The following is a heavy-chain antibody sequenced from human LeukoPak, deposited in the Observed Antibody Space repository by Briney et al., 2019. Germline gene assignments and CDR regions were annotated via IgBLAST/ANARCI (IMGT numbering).Heavy chain of an antibody. J-gene: IGHJ4*02. V-gene: IGHV3-15*01. CDR3: ARGSNSDGSSDFDQ. CDR2: IHSKTAGGST. Sequence: GGSLRLSCAASGFIFSKAWMNWVRQAPGKGLEWVGRIHSKTAGGSTEYAAPVKGRFTISRDDSKNTLWLQMNSLKIEDTAVYYCARGSNSDGSSDFDQRGQGTLVTVSP. CDR1: GFIFSKAW. D-gene: IGHD3-22*01.